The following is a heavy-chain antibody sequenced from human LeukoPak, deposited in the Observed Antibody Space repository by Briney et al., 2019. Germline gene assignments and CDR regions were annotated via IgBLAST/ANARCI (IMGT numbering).Heavy chain of an antibody. V-gene: IGHV3-21*01. CDR1: GFTFSSYS. D-gene: IGHD3-22*01. CDR3: ARDDYYDSSNLDY. J-gene: IGHJ4*02. Sequence: PGGSLRLSCAASGFTFSSYSMNWVRQAPGKGLEWVSSISSSSSYIYYADSVRGRFTISRDNAKNSLYLQMNSLRAEDTAVYYCARDDYYDSSNLDYWGQGTLVTVSS. CDR2: ISSSSSYI.